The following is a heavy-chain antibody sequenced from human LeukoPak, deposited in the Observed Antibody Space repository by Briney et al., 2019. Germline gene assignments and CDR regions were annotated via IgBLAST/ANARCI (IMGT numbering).Heavy chain of an antibody. D-gene: IGHD5-12*01. Sequence: GGSLRLSCTASGFTFGDYAMSWVRQAPGKGLEWVGFIRSKAHGGTTEYAASVKGRFTISRDDSKSIAYLQMNSLKTEDTAVYYCTRGGGYDYTGIDYWGQGTLVTVSS. CDR1: GFTFGDYA. CDR3: TRGGGYDYTGIDY. V-gene: IGHV3-49*04. CDR2: IRSKAHGGTT. J-gene: IGHJ4*02.